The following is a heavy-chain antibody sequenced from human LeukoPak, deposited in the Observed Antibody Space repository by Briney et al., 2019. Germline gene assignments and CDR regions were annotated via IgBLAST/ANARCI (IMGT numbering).Heavy chain of an antibody. D-gene: IGHD3-22*01. V-gene: IGHV1-18*01. Sequence: GASVKVSCKASDYTFTRYGISWVRQAPGQGLEWMGWSSTYSGDTKYAQKFQDRVTMTTDTSTSTAYMELSSLRSEDTAVYYCARDDYGITMIAWGQGTLVTVSS. CDR3: ARDDYGITMIA. J-gene: IGHJ5*02. CDR1: DYTFTRYG. CDR2: SSTYSGDT.